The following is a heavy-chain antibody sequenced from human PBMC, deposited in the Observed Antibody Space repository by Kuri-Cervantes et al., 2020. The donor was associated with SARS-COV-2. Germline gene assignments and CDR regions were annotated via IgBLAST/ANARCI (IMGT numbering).Heavy chain of an antibody. CDR1: GDTFTYRF. V-gene: IGHV1-45*02. CDR3: ARASVRGIIITYHSYGMDV. D-gene: IGHD3-10*01. CDR2: ITPFNGNT. Sequence: SVKVSCKASGDTFTYRFLHWVRQAPGQAPEWMGWITPFNGNTKYAQKFQDRVTITRDRSMNTAYMELSRLRSDDTAVYYCARASVRGIIITYHSYGMDVWGQGTTVTVSS. J-gene: IGHJ6*02.